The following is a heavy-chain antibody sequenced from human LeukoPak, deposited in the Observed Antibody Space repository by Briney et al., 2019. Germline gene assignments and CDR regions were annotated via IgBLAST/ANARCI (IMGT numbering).Heavy chain of an antibody. CDR2: ISGSGGST. Sequence: PGGSLRLSCAASGFTFSSYAMSWVRQAPGKGLEWVSAISGSGGSTYYADSVKGRFTISRDNSKNTLYLQMNSLRAEDTAVYYCAKVRDSSGYPIWDEEDYWGQGTLVTVSS. CDR1: GFTFSSYA. V-gene: IGHV3-23*01. D-gene: IGHD3-22*01. CDR3: AKVRDSSGYPIWDEEDY. J-gene: IGHJ4*02.